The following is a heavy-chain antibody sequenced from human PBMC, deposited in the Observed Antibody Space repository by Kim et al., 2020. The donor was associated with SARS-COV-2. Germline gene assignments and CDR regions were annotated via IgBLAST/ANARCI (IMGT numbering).Heavy chain of an antibody. CDR2: IKNDGSET. V-gene: IGHV3-7*03. J-gene: IGHJ4*01. Sequence: GGSLRLSCAASGFTFSTYWMTWLRQAPGSGLEWVANIKNDGSETSFVDFVKGRFTISRDNAKNSLFLQMSSLRAEDTAVYYCARSRGAGDWGHGTLVTVS. CDR3: ARSRGAGD. D-gene: IGHD1-26*01. CDR1: GFTFSTYW.